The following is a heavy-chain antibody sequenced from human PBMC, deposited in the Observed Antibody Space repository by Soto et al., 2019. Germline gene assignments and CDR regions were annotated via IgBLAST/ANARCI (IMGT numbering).Heavy chain of an antibody. J-gene: IGHJ6*03. CDR2: IYPGDSDT. CDR1: GYSFTSYW. V-gene: IGHV5-51*01. CDR3: AKGPRPSLGYYFMDV. Sequence: PGESLKISCKGSGYSFTSYWIGWVRQMPGKGLEWMGIIYPGDSDTRYSPSFQGQVTISADKSISTAYLQWSSLKASDTAMYYCAKGPRPSLGYYFMDVWGKGTTVTVSS.